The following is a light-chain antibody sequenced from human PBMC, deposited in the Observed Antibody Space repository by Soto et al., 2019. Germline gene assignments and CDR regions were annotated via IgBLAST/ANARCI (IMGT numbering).Light chain of an antibody. V-gene: IGLV2-14*03. CDR2: DVN. Sequence: QSALTHPAAVSGSPGQSITISCTGTSRDEGGYNFVPWYQHHPGKAPKLMIYDVNNRPSGVSNRFSGSKSVNTASLTISGLQTEDEADYYCSSYTTGSTLVFGTGTKVTVL. CDR3: SSYTTGSTLV. J-gene: IGLJ1*01. CDR1: SRDEGGYNF.